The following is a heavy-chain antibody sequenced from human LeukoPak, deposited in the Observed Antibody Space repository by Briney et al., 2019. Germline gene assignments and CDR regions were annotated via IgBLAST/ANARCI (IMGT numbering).Heavy chain of an antibody. J-gene: IGHJ6*04. V-gene: IGHV4-59*01. Sequence: SETLSLTCTVSGGSISSYYWSWIRQPPGKGLEWIGYIYYSGNTNYNPSLKSRVTISVDTSKNQFSLKLTSVTAADTAVYYCTRDRYYYGSGSYLMDVWGKGTTVTISS. D-gene: IGHD3-10*01. CDR2: IYYSGNT. CDR3: TRDRYYYGSGSYLMDV. CDR1: GGSISSYY.